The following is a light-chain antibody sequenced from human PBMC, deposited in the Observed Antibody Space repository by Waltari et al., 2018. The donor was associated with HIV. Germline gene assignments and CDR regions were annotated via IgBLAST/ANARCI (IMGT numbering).Light chain of an antibody. CDR1: TGPVSSGHY. V-gene: IGLV7-43*01. J-gene: IGLJ2*01. CDR3: MLFFRSSYL. CDR2: SSD. Sequence: QTVVTQEPSLPVAPGGPITLTCSSVTGPVSSGHYANWFQQDPGPPPRPLFYSSDRRHSAAPARFSSSLVGDKAALTLSNVWPDDQAVYFCMLFFRSSYLFGGGTKVTVL.